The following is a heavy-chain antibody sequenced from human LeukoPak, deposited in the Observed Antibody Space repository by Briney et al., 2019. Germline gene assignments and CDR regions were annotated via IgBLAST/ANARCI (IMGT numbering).Heavy chain of an antibody. Sequence: QPGGSLRLSCAASGFTFSSYWMSWVRQAPGKGLEGVANIKEDGSEKYYVDSVKGRFTISRDNAKKSLYLQMNNLRAEDTAVYYCARDPYGGNWFDPWGQGTLVTVSS. V-gene: IGHV3-7*01. CDR1: GFTFSSYW. CDR3: ARDPYGGNWFDP. CDR2: IKEDGSEK. J-gene: IGHJ5*02. D-gene: IGHD4-23*01.